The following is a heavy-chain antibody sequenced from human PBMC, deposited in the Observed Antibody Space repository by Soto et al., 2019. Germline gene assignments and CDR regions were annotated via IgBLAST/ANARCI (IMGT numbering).Heavy chain of an antibody. CDR1: GYSFTSYW. Sequence: PGESLKLSCKGSGYSFTSYWIGWVRQMPGKGLEWMGIIYPGDSDTRYSPSFQGQVTISADKSISTAYLQWSSLKASDTAMYYCYRSFGPPQVTTRIHDAFDIWGQGTMVTVSS. CDR3: YRSFGPPQVTTRIHDAFDI. CDR2: IYPGDSDT. J-gene: IGHJ3*02. D-gene: IGHD4-17*01. V-gene: IGHV5-51*01.